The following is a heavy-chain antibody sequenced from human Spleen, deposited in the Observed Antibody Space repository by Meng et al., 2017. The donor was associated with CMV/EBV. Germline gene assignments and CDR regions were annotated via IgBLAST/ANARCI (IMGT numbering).Heavy chain of an antibody. Sequence: YTFSDYYVHWVRQAPGHGLEWMGWIKPNSGGTNYAQKFQGRVTMTTDTSINTAYMELSRLRLDDTAVYYCARDLRYYFGSGSYWGDFWGQGTLVTVSS. J-gene: IGHJ4*02. CDR3: ARDLRYYFGSGSYWGDF. CDR1: YTFSDYY. V-gene: IGHV1-2*02. CDR2: IKPNSGGT. D-gene: IGHD3-10*01.